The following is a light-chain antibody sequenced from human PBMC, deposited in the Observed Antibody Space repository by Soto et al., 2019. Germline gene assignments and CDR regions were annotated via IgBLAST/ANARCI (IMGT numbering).Light chain of an antibody. CDR1: QSLAYRDGNAY. J-gene: IGKJ4*02. CDR2: RVS. Sequence: DVVMTQSPLSLPVTLGQPASISCRASQSLAYRDGNAYLSWFQQRPGQSPRRLIYRVSNRDSGVQDRFSGCVEGTDFTPEVRRVESEDVGVCFCKQATHCALTGDGGTMVEIK. V-gene: IGKV2-30*01. CDR3: KQATHCALT.